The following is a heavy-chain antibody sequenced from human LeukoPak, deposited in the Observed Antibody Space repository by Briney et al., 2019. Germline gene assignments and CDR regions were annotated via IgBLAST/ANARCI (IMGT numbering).Heavy chain of an antibody. CDR2: ISSSSSYI. J-gene: IGHJ6*02. V-gene: IGHV3-21*01. Sequence: GGSLRLSCAASGFTFSSYSMNWVRQAPGKGLEWVSSISSSSSYIYYADSVKGRFTISRDNAKNSLYLQMNSQRAEDTAVYYCARDQNYYGSGSYYRDYGMDVWGQGTTVTVSS. D-gene: IGHD3-10*01. CDR1: GFTFSSYS. CDR3: ARDQNYYGSGSYYRDYGMDV.